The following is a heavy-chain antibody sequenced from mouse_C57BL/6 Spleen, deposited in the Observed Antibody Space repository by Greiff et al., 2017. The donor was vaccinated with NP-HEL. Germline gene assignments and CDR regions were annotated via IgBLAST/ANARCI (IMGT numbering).Heavy chain of an antibody. J-gene: IGHJ4*01. Sequence: EVMFVESGGGLVQPGGSLKLSCAASGFTFSDYYMYWVRQTPEQRLEWVAYLRNGGVSPSYPDTVNCRFTISRDNAKNTLYLQMSRLKSEDTAMYYCARHKGYSNMYAMDYWGQGTSVTVSS. CDR3: ARHKGYSNMYAMDY. CDR2: LRNGGVSP. CDR1: GFTFSDYY. D-gene: IGHD2-5*01. V-gene: IGHV5-12*01.